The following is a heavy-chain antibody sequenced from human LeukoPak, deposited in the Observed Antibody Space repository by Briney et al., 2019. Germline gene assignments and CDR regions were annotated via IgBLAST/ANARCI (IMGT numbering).Heavy chain of an antibody. Sequence: SETLSLTCTVSGGSISSSSYYWGWIRQPPGKGLEWIGSIYYSGSTYYNPSLKSRVTISVDTSKNQFSLKLSSVTAADTAVYYCARDQYSSGEPLFDYWGQGTLVTVSS. CDR3: ARDQYSSGEPLFDY. V-gene: IGHV4-39*02. CDR2: IYYSGST. CDR1: GGSISSSSYY. D-gene: IGHD6-19*01. J-gene: IGHJ4*02.